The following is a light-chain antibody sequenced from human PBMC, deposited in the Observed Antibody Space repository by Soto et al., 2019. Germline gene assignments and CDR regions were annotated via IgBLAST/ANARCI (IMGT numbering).Light chain of an antibody. CDR3: AAWDDSLNGYV. J-gene: IGLJ1*01. CDR2: SNN. CDR1: SSNIGSNT. Sequence: QSVLPQPPSASGTPGQRVTISCSGSSSNIGSNTVNWYQQLPGTAPKLLIYSNNQRPSGVPDQFSGSKSGTSASLAISGLQSEDEADYYCAAWDDSLNGYVFGTGTKVTVL. V-gene: IGLV1-44*01.